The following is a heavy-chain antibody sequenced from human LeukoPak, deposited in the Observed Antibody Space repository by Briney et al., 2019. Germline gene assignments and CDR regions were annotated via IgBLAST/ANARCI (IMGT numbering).Heavy chain of an antibody. J-gene: IGHJ4*02. CDR2: IYYSGNT. CDR3: ARVGDGNFDY. Sequence: PSETLSLTCTVSGGSINTYYWRWIRQPPGKGLEWIGYIYYSGNTNKNPSLNSRLIMAVDTSKNQFSLKLSSVTAADTAVYYCARVGDGNFDYWGQGTLVTVSS. CDR1: GGSINTYY. V-gene: IGHV4-59*01.